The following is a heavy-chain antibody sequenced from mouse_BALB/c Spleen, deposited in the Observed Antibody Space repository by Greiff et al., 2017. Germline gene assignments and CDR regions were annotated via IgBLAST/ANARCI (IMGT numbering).Heavy chain of an antibody. CDR3: ARILTTVDAMDY. D-gene: IGHD1-1*01. CDR1: GFTFSSYA. Sequence: EVQGVESGGGLVKPGGSLKLSCAASGFTFSSYAMSWVRQSPEKRLEWVAEISSGGSYTYYPDTVTGRFTISRDNAKNTLYLEMSSLRSEDTAMYYCARILTTVDAMDYWGQGTSVTVSS. CDR2: ISSGGSYT. V-gene: IGHV5-9-4*01. J-gene: IGHJ4*01.